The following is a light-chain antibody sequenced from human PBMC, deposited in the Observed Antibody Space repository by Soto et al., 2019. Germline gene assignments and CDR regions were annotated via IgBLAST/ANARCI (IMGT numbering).Light chain of an antibody. CDR1: SSDVGGYNY. Sequence: QSALTQPRSVSGSPGQSVTISCTGTSSDVGGYNYVSWYQQHPGKAPKLMIYDVSKRPSGVPDRFSGSKSGNTASLTISGLQAEDEADYYCCSYAGSYTHWVFGGGTKVTVL. J-gene: IGLJ3*02. CDR3: CSYAGSYTHWV. CDR2: DVS. V-gene: IGLV2-11*01.